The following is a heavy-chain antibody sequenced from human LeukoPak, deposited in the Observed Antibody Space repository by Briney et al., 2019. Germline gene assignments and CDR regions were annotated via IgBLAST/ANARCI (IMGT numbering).Heavy chain of an antibody. Sequence: ASVKVSCKASGYTFTGYYMHWVRQAPGQGLEWMGWINPNSGGTKYAQKFQGRVTMTRDTSISTVYMELSRLRSDDAAVYYCARVRYDYGGKDFDYWGQGTLVTVSS. J-gene: IGHJ4*02. CDR1: GYTFTGYY. CDR3: ARVRYDYGGKDFDY. D-gene: IGHD4-23*01. V-gene: IGHV1-2*02. CDR2: INPNSGGT.